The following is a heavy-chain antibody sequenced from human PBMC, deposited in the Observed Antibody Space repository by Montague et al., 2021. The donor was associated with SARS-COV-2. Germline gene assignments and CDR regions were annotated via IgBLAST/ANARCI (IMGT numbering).Heavy chain of an antibody. CDR2: ISWNSGSI. Sequence: LSLSLSASGFTFGDYAMHWARQAPGKGLEWVSGISWNSGSIGYADSVKGRFTISRDNAKNSLYLQMNSLRAEDTALYYCAKGGLRLGLNYYYGMDVWGQGTTVTVSS. CDR1: GFTFGDYA. D-gene: IGHD3-16*01. CDR3: AKGGLRLGLNYYYGMDV. V-gene: IGHV3-9*01. J-gene: IGHJ6*02.